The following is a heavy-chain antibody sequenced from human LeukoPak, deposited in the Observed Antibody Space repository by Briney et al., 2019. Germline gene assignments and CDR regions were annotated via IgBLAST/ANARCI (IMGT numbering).Heavy chain of an antibody. CDR1: GFTFSRYW. Sequence: GSLRLSCVGSGFTFSRYWLNWVRQAPGKGLEWVGRIKRRSDGGTPDYAAPVQGRFTISRDESKNTLYLQMNSLKTGDTAVYYCTTDTRRIDTFAWGQGTLVTVAA. J-gene: IGHJ4*02. CDR2: IKRRSDGGTP. V-gene: IGHV3-15*07. D-gene: IGHD2-2*01. CDR3: TTDTRRIDTFA.